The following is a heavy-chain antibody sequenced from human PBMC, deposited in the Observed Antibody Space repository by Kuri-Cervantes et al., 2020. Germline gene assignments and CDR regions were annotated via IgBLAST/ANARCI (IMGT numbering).Heavy chain of an antibody. CDR1: GGSFSGYY. Sequence: SETLSLTWAVYGGSFSGYYWSWIRQPPGKGLEWIGEINHSGSTNYNPSLKSRVTISVDTSKNQFSLKLSSVTAADTAVYYSARGKRYKWNYGGNFDYWGQGTLVTVSS. J-gene: IGHJ4*02. CDR3: ARGKRYKWNYGGNFDY. V-gene: IGHV4-34*01. CDR2: INHSGST. D-gene: IGHD1-7*01.